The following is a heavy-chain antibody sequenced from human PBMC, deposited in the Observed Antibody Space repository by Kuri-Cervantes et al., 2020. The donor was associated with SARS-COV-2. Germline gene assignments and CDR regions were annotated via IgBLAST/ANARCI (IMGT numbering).Heavy chain of an antibody. Sequence: GSLRLSCTVSGGSISSSSYYWGWIRQPPGKGLEWIGSIYYSGSTYYNPSLKSRVTISVDTSENQFSLKLSSVTAADTAVYYCARRGAGSSSAAFDIWGQGTMVTVSS. CDR1: GGSISSSSYY. J-gene: IGHJ3*02. CDR3: ARRGAGSSSAAFDI. CDR2: IYYSGST. V-gene: IGHV4-39*01. D-gene: IGHD6-6*01.